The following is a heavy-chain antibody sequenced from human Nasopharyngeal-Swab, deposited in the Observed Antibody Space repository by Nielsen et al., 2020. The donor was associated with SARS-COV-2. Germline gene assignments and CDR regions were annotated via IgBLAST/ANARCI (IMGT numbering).Heavy chain of an antibody. D-gene: IGHD6-6*01. CDR3: ARDTYSSSSQLYYYGMDV. J-gene: IGHJ6*02. Sequence: GGSLRLSCAASGFTFSSSWMSWVRQAPGKGLEGVANIKQDGSEKYYVDSVKGRFTISRDNAKNSLYLQMNSLRAEDTAVYYCARDTYSSSSQLYYYGMDVWGQGTTVTVSS. CDR1: GFTFSSSW. V-gene: IGHV3-7*01. CDR2: IKQDGSEK.